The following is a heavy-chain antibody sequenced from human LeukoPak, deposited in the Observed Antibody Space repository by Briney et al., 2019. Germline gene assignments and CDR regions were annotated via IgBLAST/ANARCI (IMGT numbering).Heavy chain of an antibody. CDR3: ARQTGCFRY. CDR1: GGSISSDY. CDR2: IYYSGST. V-gene: IGHV4-59*08. Sequence: SETLSLTCTVSGGSISSDYWSWIRQPPGKGLEWIGHIYYSGSTNYNASLKSRVTISVDTSKNQFSLKLNSVTAADTAVYYCARQTGCFRYWGQGTLVAVSS. D-gene: IGHD3-10*01. J-gene: IGHJ1*01.